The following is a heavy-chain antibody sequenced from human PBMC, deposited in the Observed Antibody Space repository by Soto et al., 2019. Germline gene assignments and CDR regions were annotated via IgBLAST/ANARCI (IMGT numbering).Heavy chain of an antibody. CDR3: VRDQYSGYDFAL. Sequence: SETLSLTCSVSGASIAGGSYYWSWVRQPPGKGLEWIGYIPSRGRPFYNPSLTSRGTISADSSKNQLSLQLTSGTDADTAVYYGVRDQYSGYDFALWGQGNLVTVSS. D-gene: IGHD5-12*01. J-gene: IGHJ5*02. CDR1: GASIAGGSYY. V-gene: IGHV4-30-4*01. CDR2: IPSRGRP.